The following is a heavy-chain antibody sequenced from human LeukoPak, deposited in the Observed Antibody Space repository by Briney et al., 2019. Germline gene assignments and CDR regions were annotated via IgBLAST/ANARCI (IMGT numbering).Heavy chain of an antibody. Sequence: GGSLRLSCSASGFRFSGYGMSWVRQAPGKGLEWVSSICAGSGSTDYADSVKGRFTISRDDSKNTLYLQMKSLRAEDTAVYYCAKSHEPYYYDSSGYYDDYWGQGTLVTVSS. V-gene: IGHV3-23*01. D-gene: IGHD3-22*01. CDR1: GFRFSGYG. J-gene: IGHJ4*02. CDR3: AKSHEPYYYDSSGYYDDY. CDR2: ICAGSGST.